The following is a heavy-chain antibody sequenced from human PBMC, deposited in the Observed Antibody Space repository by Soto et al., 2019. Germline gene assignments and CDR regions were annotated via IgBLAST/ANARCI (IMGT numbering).Heavy chain of an antibody. CDR1: GYTFSSYD. J-gene: IGHJ4*02. Sequence: ASVKVSCKASGYTFSSYDIHWLRQATGQGLEWVGWMAPYSGNTGYAQNFQGGVTMTRDTSINTAYMELSSLRSEDTAIYYCARVYGAGSFEYWGQGTLVTVS. V-gene: IGHV1-8*02. CDR3: ARVYGAGSFEY. D-gene: IGHD3-10*01. CDR2: MAPYSGNT.